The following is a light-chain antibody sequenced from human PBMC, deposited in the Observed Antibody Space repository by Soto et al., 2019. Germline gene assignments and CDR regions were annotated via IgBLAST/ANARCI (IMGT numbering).Light chain of an antibody. Sequence: QSVPTQPPSVSGAPGQRVTISCTGSSSNIGAGYDVHWYQQLPGTAPKLLIYGNSNRPSGVPDRFSGSKSGTSASLAITGLHAEDEADYYCQSYDSSLSGYVVFGGGTKLTVL. V-gene: IGLV1-40*01. CDR3: QSYDSSLSGYVV. J-gene: IGLJ2*01. CDR1: SSNIGAGYD. CDR2: GNS.